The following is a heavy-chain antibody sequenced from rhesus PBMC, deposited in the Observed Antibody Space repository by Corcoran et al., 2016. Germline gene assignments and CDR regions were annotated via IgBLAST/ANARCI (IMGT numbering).Heavy chain of an antibody. J-gene: IGHJ4*01. CDR2: THGCGGDT. CDR1: GESISGSSD. CDR3: ARQGGASDSWNDYFDF. V-gene: IGHV4-76*01. D-gene: IGHD6-25*01. Sequence: QAQLQELGPGLVKPSEILSLTCVVSGESISGSSDWRWIRQPPGTGLEWIEYTHGCGGDTQYTPTLKYQVTISKHPAKNQVSLKLNSVAAADTAVYYCARQGGASDSWNDYFDFWGQGVLVTVSS.